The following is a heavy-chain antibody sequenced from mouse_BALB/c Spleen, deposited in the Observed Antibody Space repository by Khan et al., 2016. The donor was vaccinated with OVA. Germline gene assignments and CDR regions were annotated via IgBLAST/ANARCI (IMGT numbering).Heavy chain of an antibody. J-gene: IGHJ3*01. D-gene: IGHD1-1*02. Sequence: QVQLQQPGAELVRPGTSVKLSCKASGYTFTNYWIYWVKQRPGQGLEWIGNIYPSDSYTNYNQNFKDKATLTVDKSSSTAYMQLSSPASEDSAVYYCSREVGTMAYWGHGTLVTVSA. CDR1: GYTFTNYW. V-gene: IGHV1-69*02. CDR3: SREVGTMAY. CDR2: IYPSDSYT.